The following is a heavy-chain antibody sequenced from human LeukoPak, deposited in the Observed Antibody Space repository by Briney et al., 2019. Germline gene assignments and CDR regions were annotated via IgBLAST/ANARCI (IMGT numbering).Heavy chain of an antibody. J-gene: IGHJ5*02. CDR2: IMPLFGTA. D-gene: IGHD4-17*01. CDR3: ARDVHGDYGSGWFDP. Sequence: GASVKVSCXTSGGTFNNSAISWVRQAPGQGLEWLGGIMPLFGTAGYAQKFQDRVTITKDESTRTVYLELTSLTSDDTAVYYCARDVHGDYGSGWFDPWGQGTLVSVSS. CDR1: GGTFNNSA. V-gene: IGHV1-69*05.